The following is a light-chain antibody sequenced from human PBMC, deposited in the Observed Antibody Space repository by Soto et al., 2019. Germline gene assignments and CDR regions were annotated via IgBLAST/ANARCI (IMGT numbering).Light chain of an antibody. CDR2: EGS. V-gene: IGLV2-23*01. CDR1: SSDVGSYNL. CDR3: CSYAGSVYV. J-gene: IGLJ1*01. Sequence: QSALTQPASVSGSPGQSITISCTGTSSDVGSYNLVSWYQQHPGKAPKLMIYEGSKRRSGVSNRFSGSKSGNTASLTISGLQAEDEADYYCCSYAGSVYVFGTGTKLTVL.